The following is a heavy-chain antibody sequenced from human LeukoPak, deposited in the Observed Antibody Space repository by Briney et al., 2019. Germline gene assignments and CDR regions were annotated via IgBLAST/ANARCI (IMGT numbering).Heavy chain of an antibody. CDR3: ARGEAAEEKIYYYYYGMDV. CDR2: IIPIFGTA. CDR1: GGTFSSSA. V-gene: IGHV1-69*13. J-gene: IGHJ6*02. Sequence: GASVKVSCKASGGTFSSSAISWVRQAPGQWLEWMGGIIPIFGTANYAQKFQGRVTITADESTSTAYMELSSLRSEDTAVYYCARGEAAEEKIYYYYYGMDVWGQGTTVTVSS. D-gene: IGHD6-13*01.